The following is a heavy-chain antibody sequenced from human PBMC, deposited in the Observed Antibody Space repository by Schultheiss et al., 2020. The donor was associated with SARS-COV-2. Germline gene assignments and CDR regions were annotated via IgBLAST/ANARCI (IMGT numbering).Heavy chain of an antibody. V-gene: IGHV4-59*08. CDR1: GASISSFY. J-gene: IGHJ4*02. D-gene: IGHD4-11*01. CDR3: ARRRQDTNAYSYFDS. CDR2: IYYSVNS. Sequence: GSLRLSCTVSGASISSFYWSWIRQPPGKGLEWIGYIYYSVNSWYNPSLKSRVTISGDASKNQFSLTLNSVTAADTAVYYCARRRQDTNAYSYFDSWGQGTLVTVSS.